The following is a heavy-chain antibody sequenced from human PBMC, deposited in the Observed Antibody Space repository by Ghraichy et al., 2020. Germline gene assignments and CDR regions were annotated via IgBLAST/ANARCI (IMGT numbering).Heavy chain of an antibody. CDR1: GGSISSSSYY. Sequence: SETLSLTCTVSGGSISSSSYYWGWIRQPPGKGLEWIGSIYYSGSTYYNPSLKSRVTISVDTSKNQFSLKLSSVTAADTAVYYCARRADSSDDYWGQGTLVTVAS. D-gene: IGHD3-22*01. CDR2: IYYSGST. V-gene: IGHV4-39*01. CDR3: ARRADSSDDY. J-gene: IGHJ4*02.